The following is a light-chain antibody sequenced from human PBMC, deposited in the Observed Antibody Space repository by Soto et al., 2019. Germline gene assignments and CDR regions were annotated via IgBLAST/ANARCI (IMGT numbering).Light chain of an antibody. CDR2: DAS. CDR3: HKRSKWPGT. J-gene: IGKJ1*01. Sequence: EIVLTQSPGTLSLSPGERATLSCRASQSVSSYLAWYQQKPGQAPRLLIYDASNRATGIPARFSGSGSGTDFTLTISSLEPEDFAVYSCHKRSKWPGTVGQGPKV. V-gene: IGKV3-11*01. CDR1: QSVSSY.